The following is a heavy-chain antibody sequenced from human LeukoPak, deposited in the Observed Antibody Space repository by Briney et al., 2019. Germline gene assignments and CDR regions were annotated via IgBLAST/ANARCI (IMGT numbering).Heavy chain of an antibody. J-gene: IGHJ5*02. CDR2: IIPIFGTA. CDR3: ATATITMVRGDPDNWFDP. Sequence: SVKVSCKSSGGTFSSYAIIWVRQAPGQGLEWMGGIIPIFGTANYAQKFQGRVTITADESTSTAYMELSSLRSEDTAVYYCATATITMVRGDPDNWFDPWGQGTLVTVSS. CDR1: GGTFSSYA. D-gene: IGHD3-10*01. V-gene: IGHV1-69*13.